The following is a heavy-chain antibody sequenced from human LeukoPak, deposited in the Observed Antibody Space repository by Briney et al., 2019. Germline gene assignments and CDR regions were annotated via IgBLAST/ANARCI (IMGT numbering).Heavy chain of an antibody. D-gene: IGHD3-16*01. CDR3: ARDYDYASDY. Sequence: GGSLRLSCAVSGFTFSSYAMHWVRQAPGKGLEYVSAISSNGGSTCYANSVKGRLTISRDNSKNTLYLQMGSLRAEDMAVYYCARDYDYASDYWGQETLVTVSS. CDR1: GFTFSSYA. V-gene: IGHV3-64*01. CDR2: ISSNGGST. J-gene: IGHJ4*02.